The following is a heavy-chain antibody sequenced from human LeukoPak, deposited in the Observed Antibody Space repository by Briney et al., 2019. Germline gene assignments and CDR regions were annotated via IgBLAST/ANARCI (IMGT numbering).Heavy chain of an antibody. Sequence: PSETLSLTCTVSGGSISSSSYYCGWIRQPPGKGLEWIASIYYSGSTYHNPSLKSRVTISVDTSKNQFSLKLNSVTAADTAVYYCARVGQYSYGYPYYFDYWGQGTLVTVSS. D-gene: IGHD5-18*01. J-gene: IGHJ4*02. V-gene: IGHV4-39*07. CDR3: ARVGQYSYGYPYYFDY. CDR1: GGSISSSSYY. CDR2: IYYSGST.